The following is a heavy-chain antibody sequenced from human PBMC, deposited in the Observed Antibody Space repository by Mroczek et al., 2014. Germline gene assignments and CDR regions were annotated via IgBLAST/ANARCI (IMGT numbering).Heavy chain of an antibody. CDR2: ISYDGSNK. CDR3: AREGITSAFDI. CDR1: GFTFSSYA. J-gene: IGHJ3*02. D-gene: IGHD3-10*01. Sequence: QVQLVESGGGVVQPGRSLRLSCAASGFTFSSYAMHWVRQAPGKGLEWVAVISYDGSNKYYADSVKGRFTISRDNSKNTLYLQMNSLRAEDTAVYYCAREGITSAFDIWGQGTMVTVSS. V-gene: IGHV3-30-3*01.